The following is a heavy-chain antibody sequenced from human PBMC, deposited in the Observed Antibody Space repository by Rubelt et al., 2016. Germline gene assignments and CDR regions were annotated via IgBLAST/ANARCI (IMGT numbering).Heavy chain of an antibody. J-gene: IGHJ4*02. D-gene: IGHD6-19*01. CDR3: ARSGLAVAGPLDY. Sequence: QVQLQQWGAGLLKPSETLSLTCAVYGGSFSGYYWSWIRQPPGKGLEWIGEINHSGSTNYNPSLKIRVRSSVATAKNQFSLKRGSVTAADTAVYYCARSGLAVAGPLDYWGQGTLVTVSS. V-gene: IGHV4-34*01. CDR2: INHSGST. CDR1: GGSFSGYY.